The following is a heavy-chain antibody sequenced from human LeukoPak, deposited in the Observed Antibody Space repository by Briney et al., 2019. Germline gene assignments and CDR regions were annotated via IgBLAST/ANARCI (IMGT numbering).Heavy chain of an antibody. CDR3: AKDKRLEPQDAFDI. Sequence: GGSLRLSCAASGFTFSSYAMSWVRQAPGKGLGWVSAISGSGGSTYYADSVKGRFTISRDNSKKTLYLQMNSMRAEDTAVYYCAKDKRLEPQDAFDIWGQGTMVTVSS. D-gene: IGHD1-1*01. CDR1: GFTFSSYA. V-gene: IGHV3-23*01. CDR2: ISGSGGST. J-gene: IGHJ3*02.